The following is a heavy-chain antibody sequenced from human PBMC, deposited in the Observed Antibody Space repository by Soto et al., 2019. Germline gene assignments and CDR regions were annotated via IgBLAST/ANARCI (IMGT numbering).Heavy chain of an antibody. CDR3: AREYYGGNSGLDY. V-gene: IGHV3-33*01. D-gene: IGHD4-17*01. CDR1: GFTFSSYG. CDR2: IWYDGSNK. Sequence: GGFLRLSCAASGFTFSSYGMHWVRQAPGKGLEWVAVIWYDGSNKYYADSVKGRFTISRDNSKNTLYLQMNSLRAEDTAVYYCAREYYGGNSGLDYWGRGTLVTVSS. J-gene: IGHJ4*02.